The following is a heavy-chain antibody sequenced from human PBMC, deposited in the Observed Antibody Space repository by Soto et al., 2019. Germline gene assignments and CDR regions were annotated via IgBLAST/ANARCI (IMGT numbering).Heavy chain of an antibody. CDR3: AKGSTYEQWLPYWYFDL. Sequence: PGGSLRLSCAASGFTFSSYNMNWVRQAPGKGLEWVSAISGSGGSTYYADSVKGRFTISRDNSKNTLYLQMNSLRAEDTAVYYCAKGSTYEQWLPYWYFDLWGRGTLVTVSS. J-gene: IGHJ2*01. CDR1: GFTFSSYN. CDR2: ISGSGGST. D-gene: IGHD6-19*01. V-gene: IGHV3-23*01.